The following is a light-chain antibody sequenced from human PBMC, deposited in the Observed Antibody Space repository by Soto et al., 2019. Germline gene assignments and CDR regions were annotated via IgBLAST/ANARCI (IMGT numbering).Light chain of an antibody. V-gene: IGKV1-39*01. CDR2: AAI. Sequence: DIQMTQSPSSLSASVGDRVTVTCRASQSIRTFLNWYQQRPGKAPNLLIYAAINMQGGVPSRFSGSGSGTEFTLTISSLQPDDFATYYCQQYETFSGTFGPGTKVDIK. CDR3: QQYETFSGT. J-gene: IGKJ1*01. CDR1: QSIRTF.